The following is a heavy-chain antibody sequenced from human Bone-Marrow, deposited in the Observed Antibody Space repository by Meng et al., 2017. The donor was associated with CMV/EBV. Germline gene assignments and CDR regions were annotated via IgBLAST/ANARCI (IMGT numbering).Heavy chain of an antibody. CDR1: GFTFSTYA. Sequence: GESLKISCTASGFTFSTYAMHWVRQAPGKGLESVAVISDDVNIKYYADSVKGRFTISRDNSENTLYLQMNSLTTEDTAVYYCAKDLATCSGGTCYAYYYENGMDVWGQGTTVTVSS. V-gene: IGHV3-30*04. J-gene: IGHJ6*02. CDR2: ISDDVNIK. CDR3: AKDLATCSGGTCYAYYYENGMDV. D-gene: IGHD2-15*01.